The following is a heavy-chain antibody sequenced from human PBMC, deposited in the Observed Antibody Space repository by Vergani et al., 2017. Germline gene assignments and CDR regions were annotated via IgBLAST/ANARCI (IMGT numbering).Heavy chain of an antibody. Sequence: EVQLVESGGGLVQPGGSLRLSCAASGFTFSSYWMSWVRPAPGKGLEWVANIKQDGSEKYYVDSVKGRFTISRDNAKNSLYLQMNSLRAEDTAVYYCARDGDYGDYLYWGQGTLVTVSS. CDR2: IKQDGSEK. V-gene: IGHV3-7*03. CDR3: ARDGDYGDYLY. CDR1: GFTFSSYW. D-gene: IGHD4-17*01. J-gene: IGHJ4*02.